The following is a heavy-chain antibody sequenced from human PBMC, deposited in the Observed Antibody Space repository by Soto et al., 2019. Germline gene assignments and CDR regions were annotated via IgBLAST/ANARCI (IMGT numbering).Heavy chain of an antibody. CDR3: ARGNALDV. CDR1: GDSVSSDITS. J-gene: IGHJ3*01. D-gene: IGHD3-10*01. CDR2: TYYRSKWFH. V-gene: IGHV6-1*01. Sequence: QGQLQQSGPGLVKPSQTLSLTCAISGDSVSSDITSWNWIRQSPSRGLEWLGRTYYRSKWFHDYAVSVKSRITINPDTSKNQLSLELNSMTPEDTAVYYCARGNALDVWGHGTVVTVSS.